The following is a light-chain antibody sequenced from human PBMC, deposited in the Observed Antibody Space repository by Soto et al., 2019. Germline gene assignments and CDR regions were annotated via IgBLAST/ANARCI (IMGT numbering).Light chain of an antibody. CDR3: QQYGTSRT. CDR2: GAA. CDR1: QSVTNNY. V-gene: IGKV3-20*01. J-gene: IGKJ2*01. Sequence: EIVLTQSPGTLYLSPEERDTLSCRASQSVTNNYLAWYQHKPGQAPRCLIYGAAIRSTGIPDRFGGSGFGPDFTLTISRLDPEEFAVHYCQQYGTSRTLGQGTKLQIK.